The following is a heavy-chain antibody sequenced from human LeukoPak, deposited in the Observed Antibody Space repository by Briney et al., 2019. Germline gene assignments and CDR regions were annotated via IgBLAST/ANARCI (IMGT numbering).Heavy chain of an antibody. D-gene: IGHD4-17*01. CDR3: AREQTTGFDQ. CDR1: GGPINNYF. CDR2: IYSSGST. V-gene: IGHV4-4*07. J-gene: IGHJ4*02. Sequence: SETLSLTCTVSGGPINNYFWSWIRQPAGPGLEWMGRIYSSGSTSYNPSLKNRLTISLDKTKNQVSLKLTSVTAADTAMYVCAREQTTGFDQWGQGTLVTVSS.